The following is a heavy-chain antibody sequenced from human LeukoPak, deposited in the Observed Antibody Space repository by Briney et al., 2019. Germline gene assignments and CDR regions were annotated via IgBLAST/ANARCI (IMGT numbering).Heavy chain of an antibody. CDR2: IIPILGIA. CDR1: GGTFSSYA. J-gene: IGHJ6*02. Sequence: SVKVSCKASGGTFSSYAISWVRQAPGQGLEWMGRIIPILGIANYAQKFQGRVTITADKSTSTAYMELSSLRSEDTAVYYCAAGPPDTAMGYYYYYGMDVWGQGTTVTVSS. V-gene: IGHV1-69*04. CDR3: AAGPPDTAMGYYYYYGMDV. D-gene: IGHD5-18*01.